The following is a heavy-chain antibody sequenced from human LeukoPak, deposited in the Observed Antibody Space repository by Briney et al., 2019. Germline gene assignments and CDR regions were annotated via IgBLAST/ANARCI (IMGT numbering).Heavy chain of an antibody. CDR2: ISSSGSTI. Sequence: GGSLRLSCAASGFTFSDYYMSWIRQAAGKGLXXVSYISSSGSTIYYADSMKGRFTISRDNAKNSLYLQMNSLRAEDTAVYYCTRGLTGLAAFDVWGQGTMVTVSS. CDR1: GFTFSDYY. CDR3: TRGLTGLAAFDV. J-gene: IGHJ3*01. V-gene: IGHV3-11*01. D-gene: IGHD3-9*01.